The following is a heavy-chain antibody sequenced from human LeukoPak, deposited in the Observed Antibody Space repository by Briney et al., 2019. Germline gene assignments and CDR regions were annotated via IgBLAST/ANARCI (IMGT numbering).Heavy chain of an antibody. CDR3: AKEGYDYVWGSYRVDY. J-gene: IGHJ4*02. CDR1: GFTFSSYA. Sequence: GGSLRLSCAASGFTFSSYAMSWVRQAPGKGLEWVSAISGSGGSTYYADSVKGRFTISRDNSKNTLYLQMNSLRAEDTAVYYCAKEGYDYVWGSYRVDYWGQGTLVTVSS. CDR2: ISGSGGST. V-gene: IGHV3-23*01. D-gene: IGHD3-16*02.